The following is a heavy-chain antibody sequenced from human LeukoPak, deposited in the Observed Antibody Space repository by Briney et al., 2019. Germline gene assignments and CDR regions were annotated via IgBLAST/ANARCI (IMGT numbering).Heavy chain of an antibody. J-gene: IGHJ4*02. Sequence: GESLKISCQGSGYSFTTYWIGWVRRMPGKGLEWMGIIFPGDSDTKYSPSFQGQVTISADKSISTAYLQWSSLKASDTAIYYCARHVGTIAVAGVDYWGQGTLVTVSS. CDR2: IFPGDSDT. CDR1: GYSFTTYW. D-gene: IGHD6-19*01. CDR3: ARHVGTIAVAGVDY. V-gene: IGHV5-51*01.